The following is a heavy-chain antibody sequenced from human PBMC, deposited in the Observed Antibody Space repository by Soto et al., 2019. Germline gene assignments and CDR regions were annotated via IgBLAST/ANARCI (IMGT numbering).Heavy chain of an antibody. CDR2: IWYDGSNK. J-gene: IGHJ4*02. CDR3: AREYGSGSQTPFDY. Sequence: GGSLRLSCAASGFTFSSYGMHWVRQAPGKGLEWVAVIWYDGSNKYYADSVKGRFTISRDNSKNTLYLQMNSLRAEDTAVYYCAREYGSGSQTPFDYWGQGTLVTVSS. CDR1: GFTFSSYG. D-gene: IGHD3-10*01. V-gene: IGHV3-33*01.